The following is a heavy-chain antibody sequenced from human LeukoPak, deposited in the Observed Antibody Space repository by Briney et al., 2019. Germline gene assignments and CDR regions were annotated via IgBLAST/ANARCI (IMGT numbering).Heavy chain of an antibody. CDR1: GYTLTDVS. CDR2: LDPEGGET. CDR3: GIGRKFDWLLCHH. J-gene: IGHJ4*02. Sequence: GASVKVSCKISGYTLTDVSMHWVRQAPGKGLEWMGGLDPEGGETVYAQKFQGRVTMTEDPSADTAYMELRSLSSEDTAVYYCGIGRKFDWLLCHHRGQGTLVTVSS. D-gene: IGHD3-9*01. V-gene: IGHV1-24*01.